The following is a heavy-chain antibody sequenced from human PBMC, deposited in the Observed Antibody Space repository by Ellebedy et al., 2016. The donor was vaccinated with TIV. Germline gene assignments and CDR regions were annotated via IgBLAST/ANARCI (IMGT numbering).Heavy chain of an antibody. Sequence: AASVKVSCKASGGAFSNYAFNWVRQAPGQGLEWMGGIIPTFGRVQYAPKFQDRVTIAAVESTNTAYMELSSLRSEDTAVFYCARSRGKLTAWGWLYFDYWGQGTLVTVSS. V-gene: IGHV1-69*13. CDR2: IIPTFGRV. CDR3: ARSRGKLTAWGWLYFDY. CDR1: GGAFSNYA. D-gene: IGHD3-10*01. J-gene: IGHJ4*02.